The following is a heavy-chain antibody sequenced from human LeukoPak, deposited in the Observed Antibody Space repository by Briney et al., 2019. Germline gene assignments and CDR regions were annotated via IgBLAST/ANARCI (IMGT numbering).Heavy chain of an antibody. J-gene: IGHJ5*02. CDR2: INPNSGGT. CDR1: GYTFTGYY. V-gene: IGHV1-2*06. D-gene: IGHD3-22*01. CDR3: ARDAESITMIVVAREFNWFDP. Sequence: ASVKVSCKASGYTFTGYYMHWVRQAPGQGLEWMGRINPNSGGTNYAQKSQGRVTMTRDTSISTAYMELSRLRSDDTAVYYCARDAESITMIVVAREFNWFDPWGQGTLVTVSS.